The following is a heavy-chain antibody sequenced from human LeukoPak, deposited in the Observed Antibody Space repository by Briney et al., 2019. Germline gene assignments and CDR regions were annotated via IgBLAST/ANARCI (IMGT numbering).Heavy chain of an antibody. J-gene: IGHJ4*02. CDR2: IIPIFGTA. V-gene: IGHV1-69*06. Sequence: GASVKVSCKASGYTFTSYGISWVRQAPGQGLEWMGGIIPIFGTANYAQKFQGRVTITADKSTSTAYMELSSLRSEDTAVYYCARESTFGGVIVTHCFDYWGQGTLVTVSS. CDR3: ARESTFGGVIVTHCFDY. D-gene: IGHD3-16*02. CDR1: GYTFTSYG.